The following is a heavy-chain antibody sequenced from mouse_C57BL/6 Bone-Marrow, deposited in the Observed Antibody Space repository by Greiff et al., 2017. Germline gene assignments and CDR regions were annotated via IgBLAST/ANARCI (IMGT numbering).Heavy chain of an antibody. CDR2: IYPGSGST. J-gene: IGHJ1*03. V-gene: IGHV1-75*01. CDR1: GYTFTDYY. D-gene: IGHD1-1*01. CDR3: AREGYYCGSSHWYFDV. Sequence: VQLVESGPELVKPGASVKISCKASGYTFTDYYINWVKQRPGQGLEWIGWIYPGSGSTYYNEKFKGKATLTVDKSSSTASMLLSSLTSEDSAVYFCAREGYYCGSSHWYFDVWGTGTPVTVSS.